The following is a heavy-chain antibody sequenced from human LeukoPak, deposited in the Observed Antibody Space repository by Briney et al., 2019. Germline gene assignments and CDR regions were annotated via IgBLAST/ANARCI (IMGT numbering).Heavy chain of an antibody. CDR3: ARDRTYCSGGRCYDLFDI. V-gene: IGHV3-7*01. J-gene: IGHJ3*02. CDR1: GLTFSSYS. Sequence: GSLRLSCAVSGLTFSSYSMNWVRQAPGEGLEWVANINRDGSEKNHVDSVKGRFIISRDNAKNSLYLQMDSLRAEDTAVYYCARDRTYCSGGRCYDLFDIWGQGTMVTVSS. D-gene: IGHD2-15*01. CDR2: INRDGSEK.